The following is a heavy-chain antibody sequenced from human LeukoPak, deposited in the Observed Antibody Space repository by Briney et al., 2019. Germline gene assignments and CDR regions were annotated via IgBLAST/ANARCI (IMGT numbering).Heavy chain of an antibody. CDR1: GFTFSSYA. D-gene: IGHD2-2*02. V-gene: IGHV3-23*01. J-gene: IGHJ4*02. Sequence: PGGSLRLSCAASGFTFSSYAMSWVRQAPGKGLEWVSAISGSGGSTYYADSVKGRFTISRDNSKNTLYLQMNSLRAEDTAVYYCARVPSRYCSSTSCYTARWGQGTLVTVSS. CDR3: ARVPSRYCSSTSCYTAR. CDR2: ISGSGGST.